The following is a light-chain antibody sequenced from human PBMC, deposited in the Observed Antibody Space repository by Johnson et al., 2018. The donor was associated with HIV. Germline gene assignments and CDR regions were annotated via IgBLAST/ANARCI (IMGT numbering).Light chain of an antibody. Sequence: QSVLTQPPSVSAAPGQKVTISCSGSSSNIGNNYVSWYQQLPGTAPKLLIYDNNKRPSGIPDRFSGSKSGTSATLGITGLQTGDAADYYCGTWASSLSAGYVFGTGTKFTVL. CDR1: SSNIGNNY. CDR3: GTWASSLSAGYV. J-gene: IGLJ1*01. CDR2: DNN. V-gene: IGLV1-51*01.